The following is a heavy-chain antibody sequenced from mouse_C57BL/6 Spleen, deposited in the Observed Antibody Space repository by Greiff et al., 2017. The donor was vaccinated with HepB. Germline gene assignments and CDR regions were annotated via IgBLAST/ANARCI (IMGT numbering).Heavy chain of an antibody. Sequence: QVQLQQSGPELVKPGASVKISCKASGYAFSSSWMNWVKQRPGKGLEWIGRIYPGDGDTNYNGKFKGKATLTADKSSSTAYMQLSSLTSEDSAVYFCAREDGKDYFDYWGQGTTLTVSS. J-gene: IGHJ2*01. V-gene: IGHV1-82*01. D-gene: IGHD2-1*01. CDR1: GYAFSSSW. CDR2: IYPGDGDT. CDR3: AREDGKDYFDY.